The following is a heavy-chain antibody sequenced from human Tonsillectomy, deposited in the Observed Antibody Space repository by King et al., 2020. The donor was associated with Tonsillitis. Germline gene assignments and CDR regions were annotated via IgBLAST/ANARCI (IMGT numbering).Heavy chain of an antibody. CDR1: GFTFNSYA. J-gene: IGHJ4*02. D-gene: IGHD6-13*01. CDR2: ISYDGNKK. V-gene: IGHV3-30*01. Sequence: QLVQSGGSVVQPGRSLRLSCAASGFTFNSYAVHWVRQAPGKGLEWVAVISYDGNKKYYAESVKGRFTISRDNTKNTLNLQMNSLRAEDTAVYYCARDFGKVGIAAVGWGQGTLVTVSS. CDR3: ARDFGKVGIAAVG.